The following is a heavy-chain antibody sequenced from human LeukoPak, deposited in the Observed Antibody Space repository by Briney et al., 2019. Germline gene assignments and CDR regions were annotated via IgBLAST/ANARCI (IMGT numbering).Heavy chain of an antibody. Sequence: SETLSLTCAVYGGSFSGYYWSWIRQPPGKGLEWIGEINHSGSTNYNPSLKSRVTISVDTSKNQFSLKLSSVTAADTAVYYCARGSITMVRGVTDLYYYYYGMDVWGQGTTVTVSS. V-gene: IGHV4-34*01. CDR3: ARGSITMVRGVTDLYYYYYGMDV. J-gene: IGHJ6*02. CDR1: GGSFSGYY. D-gene: IGHD3-10*01. CDR2: INHSGST.